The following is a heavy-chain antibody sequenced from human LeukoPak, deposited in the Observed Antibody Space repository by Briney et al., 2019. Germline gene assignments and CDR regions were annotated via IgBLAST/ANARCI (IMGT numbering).Heavy chain of an antibody. Sequence: GGSLRLSCAASGFAFGNYAMTWVRQAAGKGLEWVSAISDTGATTYDADSVKGRFTISRDNSRSTLYLQMNSLRAEDTALYYCAKDTSIGRYCTNGVCSPFDYWGQGTLVTVSS. CDR2: ISDTGATT. D-gene: IGHD2-8*01. J-gene: IGHJ4*02. CDR1: GFAFGNYA. CDR3: AKDTSIGRYCTNGVCSPFDY. V-gene: IGHV3-23*01.